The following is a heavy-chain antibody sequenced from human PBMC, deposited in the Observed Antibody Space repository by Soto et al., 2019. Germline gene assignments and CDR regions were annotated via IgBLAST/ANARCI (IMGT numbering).Heavy chain of an antibody. Sequence: ASVKVSCKASGYTFTSYDINWVRQATGQGLEWMGWMNPNSGNTGYAQKFQGRVTMTRNTSISTAYMELSSLRSEDTAVYYCARGHRTRTTVTTLYYFDYWGQGTLVTVSS. D-gene: IGHD4-4*01. J-gene: IGHJ4*02. CDR1: GYTFTSYD. V-gene: IGHV1-8*01. CDR3: ARGHRTRTTVTTLYYFDY. CDR2: MNPNSGNT.